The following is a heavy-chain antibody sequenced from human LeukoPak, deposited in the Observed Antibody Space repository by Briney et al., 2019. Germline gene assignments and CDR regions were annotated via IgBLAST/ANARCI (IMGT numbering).Heavy chain of an antibody. V-gene: IGHV4-31*03. D-gene: IGHD3-10*01. Sequence: KPSETPALPFTFSGGSLSRGGYYWSWVPQHPGKGPEWIGHIYYSGSTYYNPSLKSRVTISVDTSKNQFSLKLSSVTAADTAVYYCARDPYGSIDYWGQGTLVTVSS. CDR3: ARDPYGSIDY. CDR2: IYYSGST. CDR1: GGSLSRGGYY. J-gene: IGHJ4*02.